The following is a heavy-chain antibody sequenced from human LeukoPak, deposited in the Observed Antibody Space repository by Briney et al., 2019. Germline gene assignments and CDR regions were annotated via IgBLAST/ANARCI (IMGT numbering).Heavy chain of an antibody. Sequence: GSLRLSCTASGFTFGDYAMSWVRQAPGKGLEWVGFIRSKAYGGTTEYAASVKGRFTISRDDSKSIAYLQMNSLKTEDTAVYYCTRDSGSGAFDYWGQGTLVTVSS. V-gene: IGHV3-49*04. CDR3: TRDSGSGAFDY. CDR1: GFTFGDYA. J-gene: IGHJ4*02. D-gene: IGHD3-10*01. CDR2: IRSKAYGGTT.